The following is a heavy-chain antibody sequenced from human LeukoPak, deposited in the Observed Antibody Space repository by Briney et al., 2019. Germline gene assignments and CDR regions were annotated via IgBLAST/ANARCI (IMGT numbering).Heavy chain of an antibody. J-gene: IGHJ4*02. CDR3: ARHLRWRTSFSPFDY. D-gene: IGHD3/OR15-3a*01. V-gene: IGHV4-34*01. Sequence: SETLSLTCAVYGGPFSGYYWSWIRQPLGKGLEWIGEINHSENTDYNPSLKSRVTISVDTSKNQLSLKLSSVTAADTAVYYCARHLRWRTSFSPFDYWGQGTLVTVSS. CDR2: INHSENT. CDR1: GGPFSGYY.